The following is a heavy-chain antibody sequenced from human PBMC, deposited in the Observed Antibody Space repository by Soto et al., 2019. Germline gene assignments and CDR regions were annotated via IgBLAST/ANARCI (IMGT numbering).Heavy chain of an antibody. J-gene: IGHJ6*02. V-gene: IGHV3-30-3*01. D-gene: IGHD3-22*01. CDR2: ISYDGNDK. Sequence: GGSLRLSCEASEFTFSSYVMHWVRQAPGKGLEWVAVISYDGNDKYYAESVEGRFTLSRDNSKNTLYLQMNSLRAEDTAVYYCARTFYFDRSGMGVWGQGTTVTVSS. CDR1: EFTFSSYV. CDR3: ARTFYFDRSGMGV.